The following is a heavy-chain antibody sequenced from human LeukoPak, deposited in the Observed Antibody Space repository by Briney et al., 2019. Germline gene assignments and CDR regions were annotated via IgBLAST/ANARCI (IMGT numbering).Heavy chain of an antibody. V-gene: IGHV3-23*01. D-gene: IGHD6-13*01. Sequence: GGSLRLSCAASGFTVSSNYMSWVRQAPGKGLEWVSAISGSGGSTYYADSVKGRFTISRDNSKNTLYLQMNSLRAEDTAVYYCAKTQQLVPSYFDYWGQGTLVTVSS. CDR3: AKTQQLVPSYFDY. CDR1: GFTVSSNY. J-gene: IGHJ4*02. CDR2: ISGSGGST.